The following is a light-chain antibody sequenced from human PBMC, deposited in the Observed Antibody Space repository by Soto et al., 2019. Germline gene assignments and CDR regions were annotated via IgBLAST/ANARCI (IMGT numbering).Light chain of an antibody. CDR2: EVN. J-gene: IGLJ3*02. CDR1: SSDVGGYNS. CDR3: NSHGGSNNFWV. V-gene: IGLV2-8*01. Sequence: QPVLTQPPSASGSPGQSVSISCTGTSSDVGGYNSVSWYQQHPGKAPRLMIYEVNKRPSGVPDRFSGSKSGNTASLTVSGLQTEDEADYYCNSHGGSNNFWVFGGGTKLTVL.